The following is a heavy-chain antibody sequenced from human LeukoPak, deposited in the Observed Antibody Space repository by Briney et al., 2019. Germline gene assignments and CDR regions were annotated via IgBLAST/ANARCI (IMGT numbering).Heavy chain of an antibody. CDR1: GFTFRSYA. J-gene: IGHJ5*02. D-gene: IGHD6-13*01. V-gene: IGHV3-64*01. Sequence: GGSLRLSCAASGFTFRSYAMCWVRQAPGKGLEYVSGISSNGDNTYYASSVKGRFTTSRDNSKNTLYLQMGSLRAEDMAVYYARPGAGAYNWFDPWGQGTLVTVS. CDR2: ISSNGDNT. CDR3: RPGAGAYNWFDP.